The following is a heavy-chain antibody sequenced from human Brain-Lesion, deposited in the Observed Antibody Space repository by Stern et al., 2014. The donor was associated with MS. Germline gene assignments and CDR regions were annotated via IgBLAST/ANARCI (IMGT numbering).Heavy chain of an antibody. CDR2: MDYSGRT. J-gene: IGHJ4*02. CDR3: ARLTGVVDY. CDR1: GGSISRSTYY. Sequence: VQLVQSGSGLVKPSGTLSLTCTVSGGSISRSTYYWGWIRQPPGEGLEWIGSMDYSGRTFYNPSVKSRVPIPVDTSKTQFSLKLSSVTAADTAVYYCARLTGVVDYWGQGTLVTVSS. D-gene: IGHD7-27*01. V-gene: IGHV4-39*01.